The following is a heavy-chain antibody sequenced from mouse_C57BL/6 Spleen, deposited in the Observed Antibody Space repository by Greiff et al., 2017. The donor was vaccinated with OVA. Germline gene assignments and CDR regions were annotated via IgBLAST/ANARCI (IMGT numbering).Heavy chain of an antibody. CDR3: ARDAHYGSSYWYFDV. V-gene: IGHV1-78*01. D-gene: IGHD1-1*01. Sequence: VQLQQSDAELVKPGASVKISCKVSGYTFTDHTIHWMKQRPEQGLEWIGYIYPRDGSTKYNEKFKGKATLTADKSSSTAYMQLNSLTSEDSAVYFCARDAHYGSSYWYFDVWGTGTTVTASS. J-gene: IGHJ1*03. CDR2: IYPRDGST. CDR1: GYTFTDHT.